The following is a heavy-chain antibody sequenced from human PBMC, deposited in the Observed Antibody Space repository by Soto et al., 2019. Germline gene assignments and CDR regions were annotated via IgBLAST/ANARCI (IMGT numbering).Heavy chain of an antibody. CDR2: ISSSSSYI. V-gene: IGHV3-21*01. D-gene: IGHD6-19*01. CDR1: GFTFSSYS. Sequence: EVQLVESGGGLVKPGGSLRLSCAASGFTFSSYSMNWVRQAPGKGLEWVSSISSSSSYIYYADSVKGRFTISRDNAKNSLYLQMNSLRAEDTAVYYCARDLAVWRGGSDWGQGTLVTVSS. CDR3: ARDLAVWRGGSD. J-gene: IGHJ4*02.